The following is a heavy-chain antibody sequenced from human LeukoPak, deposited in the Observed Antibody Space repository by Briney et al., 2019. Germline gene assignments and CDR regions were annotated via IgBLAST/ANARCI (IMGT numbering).Heavy chain of an antibody. J-gene: IGHJ4*02. D-gene: IGHD5-24*01. Sequence: PGGSLRLSCAVSGFTVSSIYMTWVRQAPGKGLEWVSSIYSDGNTYYADSVKGRFTISRDNSKNTVYLQMNSLRAEDTAMYYCARRDDHNGRDYWGQGTLVTVSS. CDR3: ARRDDHNGRDY. V-gene: IGHV3-53*01. CDR2: IYSDGNT. CDR1: GFTVSSIY.